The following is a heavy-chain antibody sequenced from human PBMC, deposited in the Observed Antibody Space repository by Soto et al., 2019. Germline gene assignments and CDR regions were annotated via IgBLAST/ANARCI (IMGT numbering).Heavy chain of an antibody. J-gene: IGHJ5*02. Sequence: QVRLVHSETEVKKPGASVNVSCKASGYTFTSYTISWVRQAPGQGLEWMGWISANNGNTEFAQKFQDRLTMIADTTTSTAYLELRNLRPDDTAVYYCARSLPWFDPWGHGTLVAVSS. CDR3: ARSLPWFDP. V-gene: IGHV1-18*01. CDR1: GYTFTSYT. CDR2: ISANNGNT.